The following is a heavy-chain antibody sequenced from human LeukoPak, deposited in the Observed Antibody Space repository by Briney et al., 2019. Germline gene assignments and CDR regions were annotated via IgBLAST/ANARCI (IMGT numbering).Heavy chain of an antibody. CDR3: VRDRGGGNWLDY. J-gene: IGHJ4*02. CDR2: IKQDRSEK. Sequence: GGSLRLSCAASGFTFTNYWISWVRQAPGKGLELVANIKQDRSEKYYVDSVKGRFTISRDNAKNSLYLQMNSLRAEDTAVYFCVRDRGGGNWLDYWGQGTLVTVSS. V-gene: IGHV3-7*01. D-gene: IGHD1-20*01. CDR1: GFTFTNYW.